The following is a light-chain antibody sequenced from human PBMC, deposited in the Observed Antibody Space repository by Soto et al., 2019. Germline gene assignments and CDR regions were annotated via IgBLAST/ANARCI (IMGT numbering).Light chain of an antibody. J-gene: IGKJ1*01. CDR2: AAP. CDR1: HGISSS. Sequence: DIQLTQSPSFLSASVGDRVTITCRASHGISSSLAWYQQRVWIAPKFLIYAAPTLQSGAPSRFSGSGSETEFSLTIINLQPEDFATYFCVQYNIYPWTFGQGTKVDI. V-gene: IGKV1-9*01. CDR3: VQYNIYPWT.